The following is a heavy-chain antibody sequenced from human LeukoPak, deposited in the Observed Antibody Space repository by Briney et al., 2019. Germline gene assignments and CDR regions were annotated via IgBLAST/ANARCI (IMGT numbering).Heavy chain of an antibody. CDR2: ISGSGGST. D-gene: IGHD3-9*01. Sequence: PGGSLRLSCAASGFTFSNYAMNWVRQTPGKGLEWVSAISGSGGSTYYADSVKGRFTISRDNSKNTLYLQMNSLRAEDTAVYYCAKQSLRYFDWLLWDYWGQGTLVTVSS. J-gene: IGHJ4*02. CDR3: AKQSLRYFDWLLWDY. V-gene: IGHV3-23*01. CDR1: GFTFSNYA.